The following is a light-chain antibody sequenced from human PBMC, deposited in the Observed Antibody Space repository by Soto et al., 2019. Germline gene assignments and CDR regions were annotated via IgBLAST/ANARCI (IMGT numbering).Light chain of an antibody. CDR2: KAS. Sequence: DIRMTQSPSTMSASVGDRVTIPCRASQSISTWLAWYQQKPGKAPKPMIYKASILQTGVTSRFRGSGSGTECTLTISSLQPDEYAAYVCQHYNTLPWTFGQGTKVEMK. CDR3: QHYNTLPWT. J-gene: IGKJ1*01. CDR1: QSISTW. V-gene: IGKV1-5*03.